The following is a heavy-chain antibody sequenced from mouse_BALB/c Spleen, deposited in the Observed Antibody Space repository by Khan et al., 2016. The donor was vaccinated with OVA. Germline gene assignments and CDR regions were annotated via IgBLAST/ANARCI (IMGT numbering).Heavy chain of an antibody. J-gene: IGHJ4*01. Sequence: QIQLVQSGPELKKPGETVKISCKASGYTFTNYGMNWVKQAPGKGLKWMGWLNTYTGEPTYADDFKGRFAFSLKTSANIAYLQINNLKNEDTATYFFARPPYFSYVMGYWGQGTSVTVSS. CDR1: GYTFTNYG. CDR3: ARPPYFSYVMGY. D-gene: IGHD2-10*01. V-gene: IGHV9-3-1*01. CDR2: LNTYTGEP.